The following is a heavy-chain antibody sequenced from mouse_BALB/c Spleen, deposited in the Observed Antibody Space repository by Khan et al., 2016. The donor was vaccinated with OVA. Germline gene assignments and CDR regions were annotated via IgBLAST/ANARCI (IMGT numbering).Heavy chain of an antibody. J-gene: IGHJ4*01. D-gene: IGHD2-14*01. Sequence: QVQLKQSGPELKKPGETVKISCKASGYTFRNNGMNWVKQTPGKGLKWMGWINTYTGGPTYADDFKGRFAFSLETSADTAYLQINNLKNEDTATYFCAKVRYNETMDSWGQGTSVTVSS. CDR2: INTYTGGP. V-gene: IGHV9-3-1*01. CDR3: AKVRYNETMDS. CDR1: GYTFRNNG.